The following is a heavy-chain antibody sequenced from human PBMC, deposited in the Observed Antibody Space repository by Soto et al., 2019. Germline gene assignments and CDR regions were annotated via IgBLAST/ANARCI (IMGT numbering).Heavy chain of an antibody. D-gene: IGHD4-4*01. Sequence: QVQLQESGPGVVKPSGTLSLTCVVSGGCISSGNWWSWVRRPPGKGLEWIGEIYHSGSTNYNPSLKNRVTISVDQSKNQFSLNLSSVTAADTAVYYCARRNTVTTAYYYYYGMDVWGQGTTVTVSS. J-gene: IGHJ6*02. V-gene: IGHV4-4*02. CDR2: IYHSGST. CDR1: GGCISSGNW. CDR3: ARRNTVTTAYYYYYGMDV.